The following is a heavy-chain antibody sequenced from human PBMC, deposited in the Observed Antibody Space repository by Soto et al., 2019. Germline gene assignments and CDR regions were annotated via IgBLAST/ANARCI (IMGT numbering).Heavy chain of an antibody. J-gene: IGHJ4*02. Sequence: ASVKVSCKASGYTFTSYDINWVRQATGQGLEWMGWMNPNSGNTGYAQKFQGRVTMTRNTSISTAYMELSSLRSEDTAVYYCARGGSWYYYFDYWGQGTLVTVSS. D-gene: IGHD6-13*01. CDR1: GYTFTSYD. V-gene: IGHV1-8*01. CDR3: ARGGSWYYYFDY. CDR2: MNPNSGNT.